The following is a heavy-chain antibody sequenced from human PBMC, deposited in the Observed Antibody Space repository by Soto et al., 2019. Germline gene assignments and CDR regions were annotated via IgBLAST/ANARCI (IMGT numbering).Heavy chain of an antibody. Sequence: SETLSLTCTVSGGSISSSSYYWGWIRQPPGKGLEWIGNIYYSGSTYYNPSLKSRVTISVDTSKNQFSLKLSSVTAADTAVYYCARHPALQPRVFDYWGQGTLVTVSS. J-gene: IGHJ4*02. CDR2: IYYSGST. CDR3: ARHPALQPRVFDY. CDR1: GGSISSSSYY. D-gene: IGHD1-1*01. V-gene: IGHV4-39*01.